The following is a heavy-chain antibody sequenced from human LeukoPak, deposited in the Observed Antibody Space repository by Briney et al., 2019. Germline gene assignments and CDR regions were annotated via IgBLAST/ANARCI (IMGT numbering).Heavy chain of an antibody. CDR1: GFTFSNYA. V-gene: IGHV3-30*02. D-gene: IGHD3-22*01. CDR3: AKDKDSTGYYHDY. J-gene: IGHJ4*02. CDR2: IPYDGSNK. Sequence: GGSLRLSCAASGFTFSNYAMHWVRQAPGKGLEWVAFIPYDGSNKNYAASVKGRFTISRDNSKNTVYLQMNSLRADDTAVYFCAKDKDSTGYYHDYWGQGNLVTVSS.